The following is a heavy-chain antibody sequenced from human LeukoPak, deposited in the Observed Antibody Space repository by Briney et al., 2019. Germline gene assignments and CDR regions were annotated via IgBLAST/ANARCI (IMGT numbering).Heavy chain of an antibody. Sequence: GGSLRLSCAASGFTFSSYWMSWVRQAPGKGLEWVANIKQDGSEKYYVDSVKGRFTISRDNAKNSLYLQMNSLRAEDTAVYYCARDSHPNFSANIALDYWGQGTLVTVSS. D-gene: IGHD6-13*01. CDR3: ARDSHPNFSANIALDY. CDR1: GFTFSSYW. CDR2: IKQDGSEK. V-gene: IGHV3-7*01. J-gene: IGHJ4*02.